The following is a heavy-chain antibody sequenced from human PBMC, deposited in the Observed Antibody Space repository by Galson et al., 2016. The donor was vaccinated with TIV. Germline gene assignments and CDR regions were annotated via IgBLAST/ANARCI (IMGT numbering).Heavy chain of an antibody. CDR3: ARRWNYLSDAFDI. CDR2: ISSTSNYR. CDR1: GFTFSSYS. V-gene: IGHV3-21*01. Sequence: SLRLSCAVSGFTFSSYSMSWVRQAPGKGLEWVSSISSTSNYRYYADSVKGRFTISRDNAEDSLYLQINSLRVEDTALYYCARRWNYLSDAFDIWGQGTMVTVSS. D-gene: IGHD1-7*01. J-gene: IGHJ3*02.